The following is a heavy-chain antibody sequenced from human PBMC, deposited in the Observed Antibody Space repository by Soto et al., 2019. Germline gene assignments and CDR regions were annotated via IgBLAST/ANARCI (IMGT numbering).Heavy chain of an antibody. CDR1: GYTFTSYA. J-gene: IGHJ4*02. V-gene: IGHV1-3*01. CDR3: ARENYDSSGYYYVEYYFDY. Sequence: QVQLVQSGAEVKKPGASVKVSCKASGYTFTSYAMHWVRQAPGQRLEWMGWINAGNGNTKYSQNFQGRDTITRYTSASTAYMQLSSLRSAYTAVYYCARENYDSSGYYYVEYYFDYWGQGTLVTVSS. CDR2: INAGNGNT. D-gene: IGHD3-22*01.